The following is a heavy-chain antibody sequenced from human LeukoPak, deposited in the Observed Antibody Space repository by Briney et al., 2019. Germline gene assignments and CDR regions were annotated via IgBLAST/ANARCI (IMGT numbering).Heavy chain of an antibody. D-gene: IGHD2-21*01. Sequence: SETLSLTCAVYGGSFSGNYWCWVRRPPGKGLEWIGEIKHTGRTTYNPSLKSRVSMSLATSKNEFSLRLKSVTAADTAVYYCVAAQVIGREHWGQGTLVTVSS. J-gene: IGHJ4*02. CDR3: VAAQVIGREH. V-gene: IGHV4-34*01. CDR2: IKHTGRT. CDR1: GGSFSGNY.